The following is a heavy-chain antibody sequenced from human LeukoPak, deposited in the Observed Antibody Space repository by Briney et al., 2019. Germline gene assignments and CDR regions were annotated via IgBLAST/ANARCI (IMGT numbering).Heavy chain of an antibody. D-gene: IGHD1-26*01. J-gene: IGHJ4*02. V-gene: IGHV3-30-3*01. CDR1: GFTFSSYA. Sequence: GRSLRLSCAASGFTFSSYAMHWVRQAPGKGLVWVAVISYDGSNKYYADSVKGRFTISRDNSKNTLYLQMNSLRAEDTAVYYCARVSEARAWEYYFDYWGQGTLVTVSS. CDR3: ARVSEARAWEYYFDY. CDR2: ISYDGSNK.